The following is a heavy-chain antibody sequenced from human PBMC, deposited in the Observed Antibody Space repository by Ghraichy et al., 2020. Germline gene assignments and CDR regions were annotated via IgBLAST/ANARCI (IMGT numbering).Heavy chain of an antibody. D-gene: IGHD2-21*01. CDR3: ARAIRYQLLSEF. CDR2: MNPNSGNT. CDR1: RTPFSTYD. J-gene: IGHJ4*02. Sequence: ASVKVSCKAYRTPFSTYDINWVRLAPGQGLEKMGWMNPNSGNTGYAQKFRGAVTFTRDTSISTAYMEVNSLTSEDTAVYYCARAIRYQLLSEFWGQGTLVTVSS. V-gene: IGHV1-8*03.